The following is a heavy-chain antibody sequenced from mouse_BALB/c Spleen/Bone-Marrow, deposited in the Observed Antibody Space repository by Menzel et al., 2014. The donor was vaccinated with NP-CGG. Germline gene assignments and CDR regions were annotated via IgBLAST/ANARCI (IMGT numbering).Heavy chain of an antibody. CDR3: ARALDSSGYGFAH. CDR2: IWAGGST. V-gene: IGHV2-9*02. CDR1: GFSLTSYG. J-gene: IGHJ3*01. Sequence: VNVVESGPGLAAPSQSLSITCTVSGFSLTSYGVHWVRQPPGKGLEWLGVIWAGGSTNYNSALMSRLSLSKDNSKSQVFLKMNSLQTDDTAMYYCARALDSSGYGFAHWGQGTLVTGSA. D-gene: IGHD3-2*01.